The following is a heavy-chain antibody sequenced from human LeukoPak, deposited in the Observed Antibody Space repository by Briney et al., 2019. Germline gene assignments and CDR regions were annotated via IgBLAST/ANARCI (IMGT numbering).Heavy chain of an antibody. J-gene: IGHJ4*02. CDR3: ARGTCGPQY. CDR1: GFTFNNYW. V-gene: IGHV3-7*01. CDR2: IGGGGAEK. Sequence: GGSLPVSCAASGFTFNNYWMSWVRQAPGKGLEWVANIGGGGAEKNHVSPPKGRFTISRDNAKNSLYLQMNSLRAEDTAVYYCARGTCGPQYWGQGTVVSVSS.